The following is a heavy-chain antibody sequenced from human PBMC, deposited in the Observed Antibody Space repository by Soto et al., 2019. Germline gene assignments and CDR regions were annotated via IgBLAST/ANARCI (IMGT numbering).Heavy chain of an antibody. CDR2: ISYDGSNK. Sequence: QVQLVESGGGVVQPGRSLILSCAASGFTFSSYAMHWVRQAPGKGLEWVAVISYDGSNKYYADSVKGRFTISRDNSKNTLYLQMNSLRAEDTAVYYCARVRADCTNGVCYSNYGMDVWGQGTTVTVSS. CDR1: GFTFSSYA. J-gene: IGHJ6*02. V-gene: IGHV3-30-3*01. D-gene: IGHD2-8*01. CDR3: ARVRADCTNGVCYSNYGMDV.